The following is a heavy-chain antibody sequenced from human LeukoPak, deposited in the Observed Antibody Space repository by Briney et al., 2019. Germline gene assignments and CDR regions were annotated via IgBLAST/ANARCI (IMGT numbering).Heavy chain of an antibody. D-gene: IGHD5-18*01. V-gene: IGHV4-59*01. CDR3: ARGAGGYSYGH. J-gene: IGHJ4*02. CDR1: GGSISSYY. CDR2: IYYSGST. Sequence: SETLSLTCTVSGGSISSYYWSWIRQPPGKGLEWIGYIYYSGSTNYSPSLKSRVTISVDTSKNQFSLKLSSVTAADTAVYYCARGAGGYSYGHWGQGTLVTVSS.